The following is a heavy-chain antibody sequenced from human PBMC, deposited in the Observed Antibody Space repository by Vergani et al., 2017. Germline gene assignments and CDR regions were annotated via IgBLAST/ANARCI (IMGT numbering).Heavy chain of an antibody. J-gene: IGHJ1*01. CDR1: GGTFSSYT. D-gene: IGHD6-13*01. CDR3: ATLIAAAGKPEYFQH. Sequence: QVQLVQSGAEVKKPGSSVKVSCKASGGTFSSYTISWVRQAPGQGLEWMGRIIPILGIANYAQKFQGRVTITADKSTSTAYMELSSLRSEDTAVYYCATLIAAAGKPEYFQHWGQGTLVTVSS. V-gene: IGHV1-69*02. CDR2: IIPILGIA.